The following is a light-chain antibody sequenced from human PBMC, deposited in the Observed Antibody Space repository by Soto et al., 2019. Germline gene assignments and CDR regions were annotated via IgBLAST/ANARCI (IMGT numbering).Light chain of an antibody. CDR3: RQEGRSCQT. V-gene: IGKV3-20*01. Sequence: ETVLKQSPGTRSWSPGEKAILSGRASQSVSSSYLAWYQQKPGQAPRLLIYGASSRATGIPDRFSGSGSGTDFTLTISRLEPEDIAVYEGRQEGRSCQTLDQETEVDIK. CDR2: GAS. CDR1: QSVSSSY. J-gene: IGKJ1*01.